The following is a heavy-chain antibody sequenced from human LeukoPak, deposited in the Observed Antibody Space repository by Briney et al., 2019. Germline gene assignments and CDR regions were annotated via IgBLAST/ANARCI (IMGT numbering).Heavy chain of an antibody. CDR2: IYSGDSDA. D-gene: IGHD2-21*02. CDR3: ARQMELVTSHSHFYSHLDF. Sequence: GESRRIDSNGSRYNFPTYWIGWVRQVPGKGLEWIGIIYSGDSDARYSPSFEGQVTISADTSIRNAYLEWHSLKTSATAMSYSARQMELVTSHSHFYSHLDFWGKGTAVTVSS. J-gene: IGHJ6*04. V-gene: IGHV5-51*01. CDR1: RYNFPTYW.